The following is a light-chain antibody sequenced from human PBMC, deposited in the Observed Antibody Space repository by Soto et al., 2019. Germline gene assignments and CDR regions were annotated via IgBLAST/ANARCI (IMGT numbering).Light chain of an antibody. CDR3: QQYGTSRIT. J-gene: IGKJ5*01. CDR2: GAS. V-gene: IGKV3-20*01. Sequence: EIVLTQSPGTLSLSPGERATLSCRASPTIRSSYLAWYQQKPGQAPRLLISGASSRATGIPARFSGSASGTDFTLTITRLEPEDFAVYYCQQYGTSRITFGQGTRLEIK. CDR1: PTIRSSY.